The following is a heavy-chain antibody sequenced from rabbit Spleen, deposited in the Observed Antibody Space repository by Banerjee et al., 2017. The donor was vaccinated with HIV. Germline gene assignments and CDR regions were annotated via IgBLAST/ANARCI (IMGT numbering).Heavy chain of an antibody. Sequence: QEQLVESGGGLVQPGGSLKLSCKASGFDFSNYGVSWVRQAPGKGLEWIGYIDPIFHVTAYANWVNGRFSISRENTQNTVYLQLNSLTAADTATYFCVREVAARFKLWGQGTLVTVS. V-gene: IGHV1S47*01. CDR3: VREVAARFKL. J-gene: IGHJ4*01. CDR1: GFDFSNYG. CDR2: IDPIFHVT. D-gene: IGHD4-1*01.